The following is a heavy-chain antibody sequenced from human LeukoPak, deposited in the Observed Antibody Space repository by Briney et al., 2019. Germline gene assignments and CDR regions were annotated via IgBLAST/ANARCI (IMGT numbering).Heavy chain of an antibody. CDR1: GFPFSAYG. Sequence: GGSLRLSCAASGFPFSAYGMHWVRQAPGEGLEWVARLLDEGRKDYANSVKGRFTVSRDNSKNTLYLQMNSLRAEDTAVYYCARDPRGVTAAGTKSWFDPWGQGTLVTVSS. D-gene: IGHD6-13*01. V-gene: IGHV3-30*02. J-gene: IGHJ5*02. CDR2: LLDEGRK. CDR3: ARDPRGVTAAGTKSWFDP.